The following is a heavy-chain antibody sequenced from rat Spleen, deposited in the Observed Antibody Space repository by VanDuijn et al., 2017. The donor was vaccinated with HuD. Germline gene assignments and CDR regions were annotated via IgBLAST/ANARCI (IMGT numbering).Heavy chain of an antibody. V-gene: IGHV2S30*01. CDR1: GFSLSNYG. D-gene: IGHD1-4*01. CDR2: MKYDGDT. CDR3: VRSGYNFDY. J-gene: IGHJ2*01. Sequence: QVQLKESGPGLVQPSQTLSLTCTVSGFSLSNYGVIWVRQPPGKGLEWMGRMKYDGDTYYNSALKSRLSISRDASKSQVLLKMNRLQTEDTAMYFCVRSGYNFDYWGQGVMVTVSS.